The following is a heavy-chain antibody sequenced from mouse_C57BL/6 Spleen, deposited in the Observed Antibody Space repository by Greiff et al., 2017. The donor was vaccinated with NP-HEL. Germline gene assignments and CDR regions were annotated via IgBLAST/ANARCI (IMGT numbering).Heavy chain of an antibody. CDR3: ARSSYYGSSFDY. CDR2: IYPGSGST. CDR1: GYTFTSYW. V-gene: IGHV1-55*01. Sequence: VQLQQSGAELVKPGASVKMSCKASGYTFTSYWITWVKQRPGQGLEWIGDIYPGSGSTNYNEKFKSKATLTVDTSSSTAYMQLSSLTSEDSAVYYCARSSYYGSSFDYWGQGTTLTVSS. D-gene: IGHD1-1*01. J-gene: IGHJ2*01.